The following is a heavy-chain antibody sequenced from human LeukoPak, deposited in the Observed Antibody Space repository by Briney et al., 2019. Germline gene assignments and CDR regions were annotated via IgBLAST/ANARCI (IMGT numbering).Heavy chain of an antibody. CDR2: IYYSGST. Sequence: SETLSLXCTVSGGSISSYYWSWIRRPPGKGLEWIGYIYYSGSTNYNPSLKSRVTISVGTSKNQFSLKLSSVTAADTAVYYCARTVEYCGGDCYSFDYWGQGTLVTVSS. CDR1: GGSISSYY. J-gene: IGHJ4*02. CDR3: ARTVEYCGGDCYSFDY. V-gene: IGHV4-59*01. D-gene: IGHD2-21*01.